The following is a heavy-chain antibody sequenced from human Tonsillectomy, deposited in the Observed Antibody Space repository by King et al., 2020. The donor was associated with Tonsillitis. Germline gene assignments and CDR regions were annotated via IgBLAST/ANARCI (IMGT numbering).Heavy chain of an antibody. CDR2: INPSGGST. J-gene: IGHJ6*03. Sequence: QLVQSGAEVKKPGASVKVSCKASGYTFTSYYMHWVRQAPGQGLEWMGIINPSGGSTSYAQKFQGRVTMTRDTSTSTVYMGLSSLRSEDTAIYYCARAQGGSGNYYYYYMDVWGKGTTVTVSS. D-gene: IGHD3-10*01. CDR1: GYTFTSYY. CDR3: ARAQGGSGNYYYYYMDV. V-gene: IGHV1-46*01.